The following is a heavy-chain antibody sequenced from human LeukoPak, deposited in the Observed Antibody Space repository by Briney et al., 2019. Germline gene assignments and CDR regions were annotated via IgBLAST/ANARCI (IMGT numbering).Heavy chain of an antibody. V-gene: IGHV3-30-3*01. CDR2: ISYDGSNK. CDR1: GFTFSSYA. D-gene: IGHD2-2*01. J-gene: IGHJ4*02. Sequence: GGSLRLSCAASGFTFSSYAMHWVRQVPGKGLEWVAVISYDGSNKYYADSVKGRFTISRDNSKNTLYLQMNSLRAEDTAVYYCARQYCSSTSCPPDYWGQGTLVTVSS. CDR3: ARQYCSSTSCPPDY.